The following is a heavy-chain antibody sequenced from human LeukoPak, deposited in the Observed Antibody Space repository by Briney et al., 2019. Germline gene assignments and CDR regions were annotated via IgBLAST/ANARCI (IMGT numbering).Heavy chain of an antibody. Sequence: ASVKVSCKASGYTFTGYYMHWVRQAPGQGLEWMGWINPNSGGTNYAQKLQGRVTMTTDTSTSTAYMELRSLRSDDTAVYYCARTYYDYVWGSYRPPYYFDYWGQGTLVTVSS. V-gene: IGHV1-2*02. D-gene: IGHD3-16*02. CDR1: GYTFTGYY. J-gene: IGHJ4*02. CDR3: ARTYYDYVWGSYRPPYYFDY. CDR2: INPNSGGT.